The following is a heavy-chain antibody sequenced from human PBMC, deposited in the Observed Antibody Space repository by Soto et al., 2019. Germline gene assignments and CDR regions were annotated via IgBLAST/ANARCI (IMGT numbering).Heavy chain of an antibody. V-gene: IGHV3-30-3*01. D-gene: IGHD1-26*01. CDR1: GFTFTSYA. Sequence: GGSLRLSCAASGFTFTSYALHWVRQAPGKGLEWVAVISYDGSNKKYADSVKGRFTISRDNSKSTLYMQMNGLRTEDTVVYYCAREVWEHTPRGDYYYYGMDVWGQGTTVTVSS. CDR3: AREVWEHTPRGDYYYYGMDV. J-gene: IGHJ6*02. CDR2: ISYDGSNK.